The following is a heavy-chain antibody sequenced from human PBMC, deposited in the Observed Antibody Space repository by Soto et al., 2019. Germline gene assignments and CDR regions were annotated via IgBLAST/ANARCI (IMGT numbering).Heavy chain of an antibody. CDR2: IYYSGST. V-gene: IGHV4-31*03. Sequence: QVQLQESGPGLVKPSQTLALTCTVSGDSISSGGYYWSWIRQHPGKGLEWIGYIYYSGSTYYNPSLKSRVIILVDTSKNQFSLKLSSVTAADTAVDYCARGSTVAAILFDYWGQGTLVTVSS. D-gene: IGHD2-15*01. J-gene: IGHJ4*02. CDR3: ARGSTVAAILFDY. CDR1: GDSISSGGYY.